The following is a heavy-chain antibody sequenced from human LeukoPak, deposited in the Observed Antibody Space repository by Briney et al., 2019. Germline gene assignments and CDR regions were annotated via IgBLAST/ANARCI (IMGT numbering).Heavy chain of an antibody. V-gene: IGHV1-69*04. J-gene: IGHJ5*02. CDR3: ARVVYDSSGYPPLNWFDP. D-gene: IGHD3-22*01. CDR1: GGTFSSYA. CDR2: IIPILGIA. Sequence: VASVKVSCKASGGTFSSYAISWVRQAPGQGLEWMGRIIPILGIANYAQKFQGRVTITADKSASTAYMELSSLRPEDTAVYYCARVVYDSSGYPPLNWFDPWGQGTLVTVSS.